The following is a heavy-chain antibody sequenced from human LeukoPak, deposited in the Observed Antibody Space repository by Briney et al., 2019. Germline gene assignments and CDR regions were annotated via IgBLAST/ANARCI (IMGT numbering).Heavy chain of an antibody. CDR1: GGSFSGYY. CDR2: INHSGST. Sequence: SETLSLTCAVYGGSFSGYYWSWIRQPPGKGLEWIGEINHSGSTNYNPSLKSRVTISVDTSKNQFSLKLSSVTAADTAVYYCARGLWFGEDWGQGTLVTVSS. D-gene: IGHD3-10*01. CDR3: ARGLWFGED. V-gene: IGHV4-34*01. J-gene: IGHJ4*02.